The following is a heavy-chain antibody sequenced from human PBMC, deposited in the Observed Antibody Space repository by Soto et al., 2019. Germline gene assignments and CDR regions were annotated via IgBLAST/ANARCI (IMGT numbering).Heavy chain of an antibody. CDR1: GYTFTNYA. CDR3: ARVYCSTTTRYGYYATDA. J-gene: IGHJ6*02. CDR2: INAGNGNT. D-gene: IGHD2-15*01. V-gene: IGHV1-3*01. Sequence: ASVKVSCKASGYTFTNYAMHWVRQAPGQRLEWMGWINAGNGNTKYSQKVQGRVTITRDTSASTAYMELSSLRSEDTAVYYCARVYCSTTTRYGYYATDAWAQRNTATGSS.